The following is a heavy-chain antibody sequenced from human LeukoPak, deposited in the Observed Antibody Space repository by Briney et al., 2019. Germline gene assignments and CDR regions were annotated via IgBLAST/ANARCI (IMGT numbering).Heavy chain of an antibody. D-gene: IGHD1-26*01. CDR2: ISYDGSDK. CDR1: GFSFSTYG. Sequence: PGGSLRLSCAASGFSFSTYGMHWVRQAPGKGLEWVTVISYDGSDKYYADSVKGRFTISRDNSRNMLYLQMNSLRVEDTAVYYCTKEVGTFTLDYWGQGTLVTVSS. CDR3: TKEVGTFTLDY. V-gene: IGHV3-30*18. J-gene: IGHJ4*02.